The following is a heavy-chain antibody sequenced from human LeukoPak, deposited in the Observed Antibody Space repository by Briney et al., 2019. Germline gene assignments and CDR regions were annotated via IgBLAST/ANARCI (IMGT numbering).Heavy chain of an antibody. CDR2: IYYSGST. Sequence: PSETLSLTCTVSRGSINSNTYYWGWIRQPPGKGLEWIGTIYYSGSTYYSPSLKSRVTISEDTSKNQFSLKLSSVTAADTAVYYCASGQYYDLWSGYYVDWGQGTLVTVSA. V-gene: IGHV4-39*01. D-gene: IGHD3-3*01. CDR1: RGSINSNTYY. CDR3: ASGQYYDLWSGYYVD. J-gene: IGHJ4*02.